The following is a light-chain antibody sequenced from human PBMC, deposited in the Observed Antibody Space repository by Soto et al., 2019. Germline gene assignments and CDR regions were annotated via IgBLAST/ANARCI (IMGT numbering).Light chain of an antibody. CDR1: SNDVGGYNY. V-gene: IGLV2-8*01. Sequence: QSALTQPPSASGSPGQSVTISCTGTSNDVGGYNYVSWYQQHPGKAPKLMIYEVNKRPSGVPDRFSGSKSGNTASLTVSGLQAEDEADYYCSSFAASNSFVFGTGTKVTLL. J-gene: IGLJ1*01. CDR3: SSFAASNSFV. CDR2: EVN.